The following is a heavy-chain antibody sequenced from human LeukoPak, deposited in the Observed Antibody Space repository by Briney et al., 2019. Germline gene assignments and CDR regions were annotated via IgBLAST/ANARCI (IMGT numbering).Heavy chain of an antibody. CDR1: GYTFTGYY. V-gene: IGHV1-2*02. Sequence: GASVKVSCKASGYTFTGYYMHWVRQAPGQGLEWMGWINPNSGGTNYAQKFQGRVTMTRDTSISTAYMELSRLRSDDTAVYYCARADRRITIFWGAFDIWGQGTMVTVSS. CDR2: INPNSGGT. D-gene: IGHD3-9*01. J-gene: IGHJ3*02. CDR3: ARADRRITIFWGAFDI.